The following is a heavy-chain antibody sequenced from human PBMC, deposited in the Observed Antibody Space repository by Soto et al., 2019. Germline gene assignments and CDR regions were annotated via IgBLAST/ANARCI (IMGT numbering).Heavy chain of an antibody. V-gene: IGHV1-46*01. D-gene: IGHD2-15*01. CDR3: AREENCSDGICYSEYFQR. J-gene: IGHJ1*01. Sequence: ASVKVSCKASGYISTAYSMHWVRQAPGRGLEWMGVVNPSGGSTNYAQKFQGRITMTRDTSTSTVYMDLSSLTSEDTAVYYCAREENCSDGICYSEYFQRWGRGTLVTAPQ. CDR1: GYISTAYS. CDR2: VNPSGGST.